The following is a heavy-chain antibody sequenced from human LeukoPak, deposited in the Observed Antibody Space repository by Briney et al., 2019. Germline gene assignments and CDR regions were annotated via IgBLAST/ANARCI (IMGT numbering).Heavy chain of an antibody. CDR1: GFTFSNAW. CDR3: TTDSYYYDSSGYYEGTDY. V-gene: IGHV3-15*01. Sequence: GGSLRLSCAASGFTFSNAWMSWVRQAPGKGLEWVGRIKSKTDGGTTDYAAPVKGRFTISRDDSKNTLYLQMNSLKTEDTAVYYCTTDSYYYDSSGYYEGTDYWGQGTLVTVSP. CDR2: IKSKTDGGTT. D-gene: IGHD3-22*01. J-gene: IGHJ4*02.